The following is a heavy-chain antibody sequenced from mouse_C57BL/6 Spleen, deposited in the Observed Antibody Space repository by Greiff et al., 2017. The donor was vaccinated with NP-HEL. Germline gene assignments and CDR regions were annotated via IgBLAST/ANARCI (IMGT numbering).Heavy chain of an antibody. Sequence: VQLQQSGPGLVAPSQSLSITCTVSGFSLTSYAISWVRQPPGKGLEWLGVIWTGGGTNYNSALKSRLSISKDNSKSQVFLKMNSLQTDDTARYYCARHYYGSSYGMDYWGQGTSVTVSS. D-gene: IGHD1-1*01. CDR1: GFSLTSYA. CDR3: ARHYYGSSYGMDY. J-gene: IGHJ4*01. V-gene: IGHV2-9-1*01. CDR2: IWTGGGT.